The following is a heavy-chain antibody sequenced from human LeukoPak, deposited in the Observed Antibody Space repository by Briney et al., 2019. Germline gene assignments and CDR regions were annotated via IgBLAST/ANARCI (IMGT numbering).Heavy chain of an antibody. J-gene: IGHJ4*02. V-gene: IGHV4-59*01. D-gene: IGHD1-20*01. Sequence: SETLSLTCTVSGGSISSYYWSWIRQPPGKGLEWIGYIYYSGSTNYNPSLKSRVTISVDTSKNQFSLKLSSVTAADTAVYYCASFGYNWNYMDYWGQETLVTVSS. CDR1: GGSISSYY. CDR3: ASFGYNWNYMDY. CDR2: IYYSGST.